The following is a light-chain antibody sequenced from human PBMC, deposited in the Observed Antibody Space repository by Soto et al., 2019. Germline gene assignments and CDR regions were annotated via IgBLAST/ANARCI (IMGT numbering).Light chain of an antibody. CDR1: SSDVGGYNY. V-gene: IGLV2-11*01. CDR3: CSYAGSYNVV. J-gene: IGLJ2*01. CDR2: DVS. Sequence: QSALTQPRSVSGSPGQSVTISCTGTSSDVGGYNYVSWYQQHPGKAPKLMILDVSKRPSGVPDRFSGSKSGNTASLTISGLQAEDEADYYCCSYAGSYNVVFGGGTKLTVL.